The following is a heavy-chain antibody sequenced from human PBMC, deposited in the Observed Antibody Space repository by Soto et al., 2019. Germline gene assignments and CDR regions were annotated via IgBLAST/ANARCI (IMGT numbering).Heavy chain of an antibody. CDR2: ISGSGDST. V-gene: IGHV3-23*01. Sequence: EVQLLESGGGLVQPGGSLRLSCAASGSTFDIYGMSWVRQAPGKGLQWVSVISGSGDSTYYADSVKGRFTISRDNSKNTLYLHMNSLRAEDTSVYYCRVRAVIGATLSFFDYWGQGTQVTVSS. CDR3: RVRAVIGATLSFFDY. J-gene: IGHJ4*02. D-gene: IGHD1-1*01. CDR1: GSTFDIYG.